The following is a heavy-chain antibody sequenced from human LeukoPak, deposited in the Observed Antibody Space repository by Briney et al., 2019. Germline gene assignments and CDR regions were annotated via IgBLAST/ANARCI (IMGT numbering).Heavy chain of an antibody. CDR2: ISYDGSNK. Sequence: GRSLRLSCAASGFTFSSYAMHWVRQAPGKGLEWVAVISYDGSNKYYADSVKGRFTISRDNSKNTLYLQMNSLRAEDTAVYYCARDQQSTDYMWVNYYYYMDVWGKGTTVTVSS. CDR3: ARDQQSTDYMWVNYYYYMDV. V-gene: IGHV3-30*04. J-gene: IGHJ6*03. D-gene: IGHD4-11*01. CDR1: GFTFSSYA.